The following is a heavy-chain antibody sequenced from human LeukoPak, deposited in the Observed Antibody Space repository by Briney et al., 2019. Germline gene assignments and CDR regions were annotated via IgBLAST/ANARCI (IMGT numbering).Heavy chain of an antibody. CDR1: GLTFSSYA. D-gene: IGHD3-22*01. CDR2: ISYDGSNK. Sequence: GRSLRLSCAASGLTFSSYAMHWVRQAPGKGLEWVAVISYDGSNKYYADSVKGRFTISRDNSKNTLYLQMNSLRAEDTAVYYCARSSGYYKHFDYWGQGTLVTVSS. J-gene: IGHJ4*02. V-gene: IGHV3-30-3*01. CDR3: ARSSGYYKHFDY.